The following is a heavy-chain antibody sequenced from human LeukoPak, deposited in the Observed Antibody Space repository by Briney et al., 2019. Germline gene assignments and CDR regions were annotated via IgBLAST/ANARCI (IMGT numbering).Heavy chain of an antibody. CDR2: IWYDGSNK. V-gene: IGHV3-30*02. CDR3: AKDQGYSYGPGAIDY. CDR1: GFTFSSYG. J-gene: IGHJ4*02. D-gene: IGHD5-18*01. Sequence: GGSLRLSCAASGFTFSSYGMHWVRQAPGKGLEWVAVIWYDGSNKYYADSVKGRFTISRDNSKNTLYLQMNSLRAEDTAVYYCAKDQGYSYGPGAIDYWGQGTLVTVSS.